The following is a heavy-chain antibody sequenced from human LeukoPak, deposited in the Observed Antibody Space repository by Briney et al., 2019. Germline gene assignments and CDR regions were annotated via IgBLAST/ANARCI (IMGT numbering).Heavy chain of an antibody. CDR2: ISSDGRDR. CDR3: GRDVEGPRAFDY. D-gene: IGHD2-21*01. Sequence: GGSLRLSCAASGLTLSGYWMHWVRQVPGKALMWVTGISSDGRDRRYADSVKGRFTISRDNARNTLYLQMNSLRDEDSGIYYCGRDVEGPRAFDYWGQGTLVTVS. V-gene: IGHV3-74*01. J-gene: IGHJ4*02. CDR1: GLTLSGYW.